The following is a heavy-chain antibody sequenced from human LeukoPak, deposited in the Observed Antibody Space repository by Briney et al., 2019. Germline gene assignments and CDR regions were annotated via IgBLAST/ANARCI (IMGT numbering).Heavy chain of an antibody. Sequence: PSETLPLTCAVYGGSFSGYYWSWTRQPPGKGLEWIGEINHSGSTNYNPSLKSRVTISVDTSKNQFSLKLSSVTAADTAVYYCARAGTYYDILTGPPHTNWFDPWGQGTLVTVSS. J-gene: IGHJ5*02. D-gene: IGHD3-9*01. V-gene: IGHV4-34*01. CDR2: INHSGST. CDR1: GGSFSGYY. CDR3: ARAGTYYDILTGPPHTNWFDP.